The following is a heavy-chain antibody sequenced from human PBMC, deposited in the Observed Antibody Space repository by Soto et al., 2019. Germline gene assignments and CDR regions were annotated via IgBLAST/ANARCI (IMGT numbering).Heavy chain of an antibody. CDR3: ARGSSGALYDY. V-gene: IGHV1-18*04. CDR2: ISGYNGYP. Sequence: QIHLVQSGAEVRKPGASVNVSCKTSGYIFTNYGVSWVRQAPGEGLEVAGWISGYNGYPKYGQRFQGRVTLSTDTSTTTGYMELRTLRSDDTAVYYCARGSSGALYDYWGQGTLLTVSS. J-gene: IGHJ4*02. CDR1: GYIFTNYG.